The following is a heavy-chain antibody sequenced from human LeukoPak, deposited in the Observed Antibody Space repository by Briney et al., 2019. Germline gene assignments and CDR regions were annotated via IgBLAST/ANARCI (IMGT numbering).Heavy chain of an antibody. D-gene: IGHD2-21*02. V-gene: IGHV1-46*01. J-gene: IGHJ4*02. CDR1: GYTFTSYY. CDR3: ARGLWPVYVVVTAIGYFDY. Sequence: ASVKVSCKASGYTFTSYYMSWVRQAPGQGLEWMGRINPSGGRASYAQKFQGRVTMTRDTSTSTVYMELSSLRSEDTAVYYCARGLWPVYVVVTAIGYFDYWGQGTLVTVSS. CDR2: INPSGGRA.